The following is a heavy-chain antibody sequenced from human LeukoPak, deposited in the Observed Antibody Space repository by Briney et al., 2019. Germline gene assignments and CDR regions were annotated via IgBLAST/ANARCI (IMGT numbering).Heavy chain of an antibody. CDR1: GFTFSSYA. CDR3: ARAVAVLMVYAGFDP. CDR2: ISYDGSNK. Sequence: PGGSLRLSCAASGFTFSSYAMHWVRQAPGKGLEWVAIISYDGSNKFYADSVKGRFTISRDNSKNTLYLQMNNLRAEDTAAYYCARAVAVLMVYAGFDPWGQGTLVTVSS. V-gene: IGHV3-30*04. D-gene: IGHD2-8*01. J-gene: IGHJ5*02.